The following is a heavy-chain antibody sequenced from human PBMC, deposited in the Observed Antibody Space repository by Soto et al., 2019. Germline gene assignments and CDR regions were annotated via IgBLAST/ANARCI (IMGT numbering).Heavy chain of an antibody. CDR3: ARGATGWFPN. CDR1: GYTFTSYY. CDR2: INPSGGST. D-gene: IGHD1-26*01. J-gene: IGHJ4*02. V-gene: IGHV1-46*01. Sequence: QVQLVQSGAEVKKPGASVKVSCKASGYTFTSYYMHWVRQAPGQGLEWMGIINPSGGSTSYAQKFQGRVTMTRDTSTSTVYMELSSLRSEXXXXYYCARGATGWFPNWGQGTLVTVSS.